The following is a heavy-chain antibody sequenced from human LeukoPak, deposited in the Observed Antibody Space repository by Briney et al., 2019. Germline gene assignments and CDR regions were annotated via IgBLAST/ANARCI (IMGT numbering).Heavy chain of an antibody. J-gene: IGHJ4*02. D-gene: IGHD3-10*01. CDR1: GFTFSSYS. CDR2: ISSSSSYI. V-gene: IGHV3-21*01. CDR3: ARVGYYDSGIDY. Sequence: GGSLRLSCAASGFTFSSYSMNWVRQAPGKGLEWVSSISSSSSYIYYADSVRGRFTVSRDNAKNSLYLQMNSLRAEDTAVYYCARVGYYDSGIDYWGQGTLVTVSS.